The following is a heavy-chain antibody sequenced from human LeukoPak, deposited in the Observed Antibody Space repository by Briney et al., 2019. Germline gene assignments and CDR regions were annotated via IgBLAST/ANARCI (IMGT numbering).Heavy chain of an antibody. V-gene: IGHV3-30*04. CDR2: ISDDGSKK. J-gene: IGHJ4*02. CDR3: ARAPVTSCRGTYCYPFDY. Sequence: GGSLRLSCAASGFTFSSYAVHWVRQAPGKGLEWVGVISDDGSKKHYSDSVKGRFTISRDNTKNTLSLQMYSLRLEDAAVYFCARAPVTSCRGTYCYPFDYWGQGTQVTVSS. CDR1: GFTFSSYA. D-gene: IGHD2-21*01.